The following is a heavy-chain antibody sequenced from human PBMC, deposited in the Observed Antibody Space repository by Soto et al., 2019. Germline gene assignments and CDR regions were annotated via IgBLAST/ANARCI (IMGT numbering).Heavy chain of an antibody. Sequence: QVQLVQSGAEVKKPGASVKVSCKASGYTFTSYAMHWVRQAPGQRLEWMGWINAGNGNTKYSQKFQGRVTITRDTSASTAYMELSSLRSEDTAVYYCARDHQSLRFLEWFPTTNWFDPWGQGTLVTVSS. CDR3: ARDHQSLRFLEWFPTTNWFDP. CDR1: GYTFTSYA. V-gene: IGHV1-3*01. D-gene: IGHD3-3*01. CDR2: INAGNGNT. J-gene: IGHJ5*02.